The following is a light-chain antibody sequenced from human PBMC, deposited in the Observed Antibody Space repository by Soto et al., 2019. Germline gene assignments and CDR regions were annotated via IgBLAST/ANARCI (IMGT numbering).Light chain of an antibody. CDR3: QSYDSSLSGSKV. J-gene: IGLJ2*01. CDR2: GNS. CDR1: SSNIGAGYD. Sequence: QSVLTQPPSVSGAPGQRVTISCTWSSSNIGAGYDVHWYQQLPGTAPKLLIYGNSNRPSGVPDRFSGSKSGTSASLAITGLQAEDEADYYCQSYDSSLSGSKVFGGGTKLTVL. V-gene: IGLV1-40*01.